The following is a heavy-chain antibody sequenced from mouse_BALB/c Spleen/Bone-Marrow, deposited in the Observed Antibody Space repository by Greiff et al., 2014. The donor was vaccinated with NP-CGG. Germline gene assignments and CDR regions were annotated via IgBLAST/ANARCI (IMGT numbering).Heavy chain of an antibody. Sequence: QVQLQQSGAELMKPGASVKISCKATGYTFSSYWIEWVKQRPGHGLEWIGEILPGSGSTNYNEKFKGKATFTADTSSITAYMQLSSLTSEDSAVYYCAREDIATVVEMDYWGQGTSVTVSS. D-gene: IGHD1-1*01. V-gene: IGHV1-9*01. CDR1: GYTFSSYW. J-gene: IGHJ4*01. CDR3: AREDIATVVEMDY. CDR2: ILPGSGST.